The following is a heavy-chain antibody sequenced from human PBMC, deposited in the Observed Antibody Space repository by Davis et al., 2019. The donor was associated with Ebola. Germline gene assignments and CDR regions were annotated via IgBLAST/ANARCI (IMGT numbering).Heavy chain of an antibody. V-gene: IGHV1-46*01. CDR2: INPSDLST. J-gene: IGHJ4*02. CDR1: GYSFTDFY. Sequence: ASVKVSCKASGYSFTDFYVHWVRQAPGQGLKWMGVINPSDLSTTYAQRFQGRATMTRDTSTSTVYMELSSLRYDDTAVYYCVTFLEQWLAYWGQGTLVTVSS. D-gene: IGHD6-19*01. CDR3: VTFLEQWLAY.